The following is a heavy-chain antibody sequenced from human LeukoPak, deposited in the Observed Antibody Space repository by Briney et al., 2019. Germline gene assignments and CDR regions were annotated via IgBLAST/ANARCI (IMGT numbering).Heavy chain of an antibody. CDR1: GGSFSGYY. J-gene: IGHJ4*02. Sequence: PSETLSLTCAVYGGSFSGYYWSWIRQPPGKGLEWIGEINPSGSTNYNPSLKSRVTISVDTSKNQFSLKLSSVTAADTAVYYCARGGRWLQFLDYWGQGTLVTVSS. CDR3: ARGGRWLQFLDY. D-gene: IGHD5-24*01. V-gene: IGHV4-34*01. CDR2: INPSGST.